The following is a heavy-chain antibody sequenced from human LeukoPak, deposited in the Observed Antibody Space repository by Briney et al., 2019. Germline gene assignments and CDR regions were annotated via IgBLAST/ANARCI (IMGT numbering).Heavy chain of an antibody. D-gene: IGHD2-21*01. J-gene: IGHJ4*02. Sequence: GGSLRLSCAASGLTFSTYAMSWVRQAPGRGLEWVSAINSGGGNTYHADSVRGRFTISRDNSKNTLYLQMNSLRAEDAAVYFCAKAPVTSCRGAYCYPFDSWGQGTLVTVSS. CDR2: INSGGGNT. CDR1: GLTFSTYA. CDR3: AKAPVTSCRGAYCYPFDS. V-gene: IGHV3-23*01.